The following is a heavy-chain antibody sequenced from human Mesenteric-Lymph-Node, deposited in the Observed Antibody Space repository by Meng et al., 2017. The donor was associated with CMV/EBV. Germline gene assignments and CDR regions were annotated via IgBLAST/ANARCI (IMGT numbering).Heavy chain of an antibody. D-gene: IGHD6-13*01. V-gene: IGHV1-2*02. CDR1: GYSVADYY. J-gene: IGHJ6*02. CDR2: ISPTGGGT. Sequence: KAFGYSVADYYSHWVRQGPGQGLEWMGWISPTGGGTNYAQTFQGRVTMTRDTSISTGYMDLSRLRSDDTAVYYCAREEAATLYGMDVWGQGTTVTVSS. CDR3: AREEAATLYGMDV.